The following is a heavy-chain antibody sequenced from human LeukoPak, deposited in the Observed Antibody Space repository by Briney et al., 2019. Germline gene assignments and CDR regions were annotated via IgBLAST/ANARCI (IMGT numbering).Heavy chain of an antibody. CDR3: ARYYCARSRCPRVDY. J-gene: IGHJ4*02. CDR2: SSYSGSA. D-gene: IGHD2-21*01. V-gene: IGHV4-31*03. CDR1: GASITSGAYY. Sequence: PSETLSLTCTVSGASITSGAYYWTWIRQHPGEGLEWIGYSSYSGSAYYNPSLKSRVTISVDTSKSQFSLKLSSVTAADTAVYYCARYYCARSRCPRVDYWGQGTLVTVSS.